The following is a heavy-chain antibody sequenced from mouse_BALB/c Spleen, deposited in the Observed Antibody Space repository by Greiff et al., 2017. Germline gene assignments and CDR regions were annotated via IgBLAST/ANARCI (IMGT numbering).Heavy chain of an antibody. Sequence: EVKLVESGGGLVKPGGSLKLSCAASGFTFSSYAMSWVRQTPEKRLEWVASISSGGSTCYPDSVKGRFTISRDNARNILYLQMSSLRSEDTAMYYCARGGDGYHYFDYWGQGTTLTVSS. CDR3: ARGGDGYHYFDY. CDR2: ISSGGST. J-gene: IGHJ2*01. D-gene: IGHD2-3*01. CDR1: GFTFSSYA. V-gene: IGHV5-6-5*01.